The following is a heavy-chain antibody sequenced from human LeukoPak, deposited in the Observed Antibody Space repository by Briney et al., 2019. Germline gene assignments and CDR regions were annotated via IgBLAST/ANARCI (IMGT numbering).Heavy chain of an antibody. J-gene: IGHJ5*02. CDR2: FDPEDGET. D-gene: IGHD6-19*01. V-gene: IGHV1-24*01. CDR3: ATIAVAGTWFDP. Sequence: ASVKVSCKVSGYTLTELSMHWVRQAPGKGLEWMGGFDPEDGETIYAQKFQGRVTMTEDTSTDTAYMELSSLRSEDTAVYYCATIAVAGTWFDPWGQGTLVTVSS. CDR1: GYTLTELS.